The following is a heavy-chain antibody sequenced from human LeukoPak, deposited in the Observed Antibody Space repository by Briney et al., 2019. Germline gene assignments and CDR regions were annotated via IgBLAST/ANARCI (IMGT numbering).Heavy chain of an antibody. CDR1: GFTFSDYY. CDR3: AGGTSPTLYYYYYYGMDV. J-gene: IGHJ6*02. D-gene: IGHD2-2*01. V-gene: IGHV3-11*01. CDR2: ISSSGSTI. Sequence: GGSLRLSCAASGFTFSDYYMGWIRQAPGKGLEWVSYISSSGSTIYYADSVKGRFTISRDNAKNSLYLQMNSLRAEDTAVYYCAGGTSPTLYYYYYYGMDVWGQGTTVTVSS.